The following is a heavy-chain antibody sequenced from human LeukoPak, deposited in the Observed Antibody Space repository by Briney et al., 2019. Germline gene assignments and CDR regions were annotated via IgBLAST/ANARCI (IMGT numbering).Heavy chain of an antibody. CDR1: GFTFSSHE. V-gene: IGHV3-48*03. CDR3: ARDLWFDP. J-gene: IGHJ5*02. Sequence: GGSLRLSCAASGFTFSSHEMNWVRQPPGKGLEWVSYISSGSSTIYYADSVKGRFTVSRDNAKNSLYLKMNSLRAEDTALYYCARDLWFDPWGQGTLVTVSS. CDR2: ISSGSSTI.